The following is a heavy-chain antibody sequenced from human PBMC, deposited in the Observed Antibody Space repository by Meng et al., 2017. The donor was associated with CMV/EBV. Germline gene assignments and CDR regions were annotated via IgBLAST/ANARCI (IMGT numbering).Heavy chain of an antibody. D-gene: IGHD1-1*01. V-gene: IGHV1-2*02. Sequence: QVPLLPPGSEAKSPGAGVKVSCQTPDDRFSDHYMHSVRQAPGQGLEWMGWIYPNSGVTHYAQKFQDRVTLTRDTSISTVYMELSRLTSDDTAVYYCLRDHNWGPDYWGQGTLVTVSS. CDR1: DDRFSDHY. CDR3: LRDHNWGPDY. CDR2: IYPNSGVT. J-gene: IGHJ4*02.